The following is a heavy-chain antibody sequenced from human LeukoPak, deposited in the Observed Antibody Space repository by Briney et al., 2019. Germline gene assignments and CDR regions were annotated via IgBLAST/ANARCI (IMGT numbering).Heavy chain of an antibody. J-gene: IGHJ6*03. D-gene: IGHD2-8*01. V-gene: IGHV4-39*01. CDR3: ARHSRYCTNGVCRYYYYYMDV. Sequence: SETLSLTCTVSGGSFSSCSYYWRWIRQPPGKGRVRIGSNCYSGSTYYNPSLHIRVTIYVDTTKNQFSLKLSSVTAADTAVYYCARHSRYCTNGVCRYYYYYMDVWGKGTTVTVSS. CDR2: NCYSGST. CDR1: GGSFSSCSYY.